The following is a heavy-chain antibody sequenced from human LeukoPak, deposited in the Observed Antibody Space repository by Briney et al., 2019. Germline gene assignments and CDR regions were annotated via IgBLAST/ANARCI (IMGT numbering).Heavy chain of an antibody. J-gene: IGHJ4*02. Sequence: SETLSLTCAVYGGSFSGYYGSWIRQPPGKGLEWIGEINHSGSTNYNPSLKSRVTISVDTSKNQFSLKLSSVTAADAAVYYCAGRHYSSSSIGRYWGQGTLVTVSS. D-gene: IGHD6-6*01. CDR2: INHSGST. V-gene: IGHV4-34*01. CDR1: GGSFSGYY. CDR3: AGRHYSSSSIGRY.